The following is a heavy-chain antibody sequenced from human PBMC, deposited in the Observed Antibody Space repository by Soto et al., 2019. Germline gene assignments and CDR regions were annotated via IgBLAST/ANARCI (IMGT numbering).Heavy chain of an antibody. J-gene: IGHJ4*02. CDR3: ASLSITMVRGVISPHDY. Sequence: GASVKVSCKASGYTFTGYYMHWVRQAPGQGLEWMGWINPNSGGTNYAQKFQGRVTMTRDTSISTAYMEPSRLRSDDTAVYYCASLSITMVRGVISPHDYWGQGTLVTVSS. CDR2: INPNSGGT. V-gene: IGHV1-2*02. CDR1: GYTFTGYY. D-gene: IGHD3-10*01.